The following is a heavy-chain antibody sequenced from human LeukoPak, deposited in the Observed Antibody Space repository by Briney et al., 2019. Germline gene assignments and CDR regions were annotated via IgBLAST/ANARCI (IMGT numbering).Heavy chain of an antibody. CDR1: GGSISIYY. Sequence: SETLSLTCTVSGGSISIYYWTWIRQPPGKGLEWIGYIYYSGSTNYNPSLKSRVTISVDTSKNQFSLKLSSVTAADTAVYYCARGGAYYYDSSGYYYAYWGQGTLVTVSS. CDR3: ARGGAYYYDSSGYYYAY. J-gene: IGHJ4*02. CDR2: IYYSGST. V-gene: IGHV4-59*01. D-gene: IGHD3-22*01.